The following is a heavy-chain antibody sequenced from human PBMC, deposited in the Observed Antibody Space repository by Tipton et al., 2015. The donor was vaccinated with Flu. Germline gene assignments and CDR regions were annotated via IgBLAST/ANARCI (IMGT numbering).Heavy chain of an antibody. J-gene: IGHJ4*02. Sequence: LRLSCSVSGDSIGSDYYWSWIRQPPGKGLEWIGYIYYSGSTNYNPSLKSRVTISVDTSKNQFSLKLSSVTAADTAVYYCAREVGASYFDYWGQGTLVTVSS. CDR2: IYYSGST. V-gene: IGHV4-61*01. CDR3: AREVGASYFDY. D-gene: IGHD1-26*01. CDR1: GDSIGSDYY.